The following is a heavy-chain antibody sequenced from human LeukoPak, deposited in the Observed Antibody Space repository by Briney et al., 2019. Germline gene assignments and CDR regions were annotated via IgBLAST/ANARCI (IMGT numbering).Heavy chain of an antibody. CDR3: ARRAYYDTSGYSPASGYFDL. J-gene: IGHJ2*01. V-gene: IGHV4-4*08. Sequence: SETLSLTCTVSGGSIFGHYFNWIRQAPGKGLEWIGYIYSNGITSSNPSLRSRGTMSIATSRSQFSLRPTSVTAADTAIYYCARRAYYDTSGYSPASGYFDLWGRGTLVTVSS. CDR1: GGSIFGHY. D-gene: IGHD3-22*01. CDR2: IYSNGIT.